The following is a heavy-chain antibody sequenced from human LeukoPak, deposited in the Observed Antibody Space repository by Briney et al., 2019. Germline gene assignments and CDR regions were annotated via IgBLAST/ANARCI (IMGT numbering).Heavy chain of an antibody. D-gene: IGHD5-12*01. CDR3: ARGVATSDN. Sequence: GASVKVSCKASGYTFTDCYIHWVRQAPGQGLEWMAWINPSSGGTNYAQKFQGRVTMTRDTSISTAYMELSRLRSDDTAVYYCARGVATSDNWGQGTLVTVSS. CDR1: GYTFTDCY. V-gene: IGHV1-2*02. CDR2: INPSSGGT. J-gene: IGHJ4*02.